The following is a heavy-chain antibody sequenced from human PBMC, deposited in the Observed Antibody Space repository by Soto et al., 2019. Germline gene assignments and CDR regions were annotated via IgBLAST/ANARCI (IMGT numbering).Heavy chain of an antibody. CDR3: ARDRRQNWFDP. Sequence: SETLSLTCTVSGGSISSYYWSWIRQPPGKGLEWIGYIYYSGSTNYNPSLKSRVTISVDTSKNQFSLKLSSVTAADTAVYYCARDRRQNWFDPWGQGTLVTVSS. V-gene: IGHV4-59*01. CDR2: IYYSGST. J-gene: IGHJ5*02. D-gene: IGHD1-1*01. CDR1: GGSISSYY.